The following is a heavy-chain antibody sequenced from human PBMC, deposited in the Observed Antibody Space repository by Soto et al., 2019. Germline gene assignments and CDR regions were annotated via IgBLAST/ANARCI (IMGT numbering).Heavy chain of an antibody. Sequence: QVQLVQSGAAVKKPGSSVSVSCKTSGGTFRTSAISWVRQAPGQGLEWMGGIMPVFPTPDYAQKFQGRVTITADESTSTAYMELSSLRSEDTAVYYCARDKDRQQLGGNYYYIMDVWGQGTTVTVSS. CDR2: IMPVFPTP. D-gene: IGHD3-3*02. CDR3: ARDKDRQQLGGNYYYIMDV. CDR1: GGTFRTSA. V-gene: IGHV1-69*12. J-gene: IGHJ6*02.